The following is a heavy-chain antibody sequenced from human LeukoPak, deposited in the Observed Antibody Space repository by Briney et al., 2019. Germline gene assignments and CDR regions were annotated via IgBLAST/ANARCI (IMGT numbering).Heavy chain of an antibody. V-gene: IGHV4-59*01. Sequence: SETLSLTCSVSGGSISSYYWSWIRQPPGKGLEWIGYMYYSGSANYNPSLKSRVTMSVDTSKNHFSLNLTSVTAADTAVYYCARAQGIVGTFLSLAFDIWGQGTMVTVSS. CDR3: ARAQGIVGTFLSLAFDI. CDR1: GGSISSYY. D-gene: IGHD1-26*01. J-gene: IGHJ3*02. CDR2: MYYSGSA.